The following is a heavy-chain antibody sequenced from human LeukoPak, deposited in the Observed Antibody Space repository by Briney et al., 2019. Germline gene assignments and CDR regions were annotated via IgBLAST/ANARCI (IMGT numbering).Heavy chain of an antibody. D-gene: IGHD2-2*01. CDR1: GGSFSGYY. Sequence: PSETLSLTCAVYGGSFSGYYWSGIRQPPGKGLEWIGEINHSGSTNYNPSLKSRVTISVDTSKNQFSLKLSSVTAADTAVYYCARTDQRGRPFDYWGQGTLVTVSS. CDR2: INHSGST. CDR3: ARTDQRGRPFDY. J-gene: IGHJ4*02. V-gene: IGHV4-34*01.